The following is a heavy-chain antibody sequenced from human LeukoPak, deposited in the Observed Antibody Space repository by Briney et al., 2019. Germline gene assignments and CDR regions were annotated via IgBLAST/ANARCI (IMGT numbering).Heavy chain of an antibody. CDR2: IIPIFGTA. CDR3: ARGLDYRDGYNYPAYYYGMDV. V-gene: IGHV1-69*13. Sequence: ASVKVSCKASGGTFSNHAINWVRQAPGQGLEWMGGIIPIFGTANYAQKFQGRVTITADESTSTAYMELSSLRSEDTAVYYCARGLDYRDGYNYPAYYYGMDVWGQGTTVTVSS. J-gene: IGHJ6*02. D-gene: IGHD5-24*01. CDR1: GGTFSNHA.